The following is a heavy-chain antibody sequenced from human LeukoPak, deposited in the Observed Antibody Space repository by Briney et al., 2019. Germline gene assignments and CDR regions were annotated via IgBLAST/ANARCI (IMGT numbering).Heavy chain of an antibody. D-gene: IGHD3-10*01. CDR1: GGTFSSYA. CDR3: AREKDGSGSYYRTHYYYYYMDV. J-gene: IGHJ6*03. CDR2: IIPIFGTA. V-gene: IGHV1-69*13. Sequence: GASVKVSCKASGGTFSSYAINWVRQAPGQGLEWMGGIIPIFGTANYAQNFQGRVTITADESTSTAYMELSSLRSEDTAVYYCAREKDGSGSYYRTHYYYYYMDVWGKGTTVTVSS.